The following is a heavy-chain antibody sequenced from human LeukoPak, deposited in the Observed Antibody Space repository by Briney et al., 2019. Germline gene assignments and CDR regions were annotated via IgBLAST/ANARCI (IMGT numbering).Heavy chain of an antibody. CDR1: GFTFSSYS. J-gene: IGHJ5*02. CDR3: ARGLSYDILTGYYA. Sequence: GGSLRLSCAASGFTFSSYSMNWVRQAPGKGLKWVSSISSSSSYIYYADSVKGRFTISRDNAKNSLYLQMNSLRAEDTAVYYCARGLSYDILTGYYAWGQGTLVTVSS. CDR2: ISSSSSYI. V-gene: IGHV3-21*01. D-gene: IGHD3-9*01.